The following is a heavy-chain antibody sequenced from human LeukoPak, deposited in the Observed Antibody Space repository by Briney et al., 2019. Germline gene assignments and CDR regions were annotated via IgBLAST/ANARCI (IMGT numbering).Heavy chain of an antibody. Sequence: PGRSLRLSCAASGFTFSSYAMHWVRQAPGKGLEWVAVISYDGSNKYYADSVKGRFTISRDNSKNTLYLQMNSLRAEDTAVYYWARTEGIAAASRGFYYWGQGTLVTVSS. D-gene: IGHD6-13*01. J-gene: IGHJ4*02. CDR2: ISYDGSNK. CDR3: ARTEGIAAASRGFYY. V-gene: IGHV3-30*04. CDR1: GFTFSSYA.